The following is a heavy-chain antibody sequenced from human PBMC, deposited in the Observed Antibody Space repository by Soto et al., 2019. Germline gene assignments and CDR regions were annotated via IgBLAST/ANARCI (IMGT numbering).Heavy chain of an antibody. CDR2: ISSSGSTI. V-gene: IGHV3-11*01. CDR3: ARDFTDIVVVVAATYAFDI. CDR1: GFTFSDYY. J-gene: IGHJ3*02. D-gene: IGHD2-15*01. Sequence: GGSLRLSCAASGFTFSDYYMSWIRQAPGKGLEWVSYISSSGSTIYYADSVKGRFTISRDNAKNSLYLQMNSLRAEDTAVYYCARDFTDIVVVVAATYAFDIWGQGTMVTVSS.